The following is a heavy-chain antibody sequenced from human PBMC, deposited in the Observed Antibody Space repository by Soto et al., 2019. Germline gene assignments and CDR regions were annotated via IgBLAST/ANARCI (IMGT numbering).Heavy chain of an antibody. V-gene: IGHV4-4*02. J-gene: IGHJ4*02. CDR2: IYHSETT. D-gene: IGHD2-15*01. Sequence: QVQLQESGPGLVKPSGPLSLTCVVSGASISSNNWWSWVRQPPGKGLEWIGEIYHSETTSYNPSRKSRVTMSVDKSKNQLSLQVTSVTAEYTAVYFCAKDGSGHPYYSDNWGQGTLVTVSS. CDR1: GASISSNNW. CDR3: AKDGSGHPYYSDN.